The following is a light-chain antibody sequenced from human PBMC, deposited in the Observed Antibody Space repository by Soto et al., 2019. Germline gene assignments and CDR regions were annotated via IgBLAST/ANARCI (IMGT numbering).Light chain of an antibody. CDR3: QQYGSSLWT. Sequence: IVLTHAPAPRSVSAVDRSTLSCRASESVTSSLAWYQQKPGQAPRLLIFGASTRAAGFPDRFSGSGSGTDFTLTISRLEPEDFAVFYCQQYGSSLWTFGQGTKVDIK. CDR2: GAS. CDR1: ESVTSS. J-gene: IGKJ1*01. V-gene: IGKV3-20*01.